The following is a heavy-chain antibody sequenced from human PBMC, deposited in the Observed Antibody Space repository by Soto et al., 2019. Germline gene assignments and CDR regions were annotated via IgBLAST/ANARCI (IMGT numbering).Heavy chain of an antibody. D-gene: IGHD3-3*01. J-gene: IGHJ4*02. CDR2: ILPVSAPP. CDR1: GGTLNNYA. Sequence: SVKVSCKASGGTLNNYAINWVRQAPGQGLEWMGGILPVSAPPDYAQKFQGRVSITADHSTGTVYMELSRLKSDDTAVYFCATDSNYDVSNSFWGQGTLVTVSS. CDR3: ATDSNYDVSNSF. V-gene: IGHV1-69*13.